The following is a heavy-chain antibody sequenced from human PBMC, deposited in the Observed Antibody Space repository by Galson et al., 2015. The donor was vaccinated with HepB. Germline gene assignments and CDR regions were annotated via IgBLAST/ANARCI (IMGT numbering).Heavy chain of an antibody. V-gene: IGHV1-24*01. CDR1: GYTLTELS. CDR2: FDPEDGET. CDR3: ATVGRREIRAGDLDY. D-gene: IGHD3-10*01. J-gene: IGHJ4*02. Sequence: SVKVSCKVSGYTLTELSMHWVRQAPGKGLEWMGGFDPEDGETIYAQKFQGRVTMTEDTSTDTAYMELSSLRSEDTAVYYCATVGRREIRAGDLDYWGQGTLVTVSS.